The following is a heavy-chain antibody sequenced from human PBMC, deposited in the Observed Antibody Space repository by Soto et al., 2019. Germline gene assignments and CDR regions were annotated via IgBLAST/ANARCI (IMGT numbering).Heavy chain of an antibody. CDR3: ARAYGSGSYRHFDS. CDR1: GGTFSSYT. Sequence: QVQLVQSGAEVKKPGSSVKVSCKASGGTFSSYTFNWVRQAPGQGLEWMGRIIPIVNKPHYAQKFQGRVTITAVKYTSTAYMELSSLRSEDTAVYYCARAYGSGSYRHFDSWGQGTLVTVS. J-gene: IGHJ4*02. CDR2: IIPIVNKP. V-gene: IGHV1-69*08. D-gene: IGHD3-10*01.